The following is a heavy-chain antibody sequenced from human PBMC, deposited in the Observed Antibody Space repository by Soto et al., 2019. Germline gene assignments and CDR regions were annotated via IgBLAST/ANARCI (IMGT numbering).Heavy chain of an antibody. J-gene: IGHJ5*02. V-gene: IGHV2-5*01. CDR2: IYWNDDK. Sequence: QITLKESSPPLVKPTQTLTLTCTFSGFSLSSSGVGVGWIRQPPGKALEWLALIYWNDDKRYSPSLKRRLTITKDTSKNQVVLTMTNMDPVDTATYSCAHRGWDYHGSGNYNWFDPWGQGTLVTVSS. D-gene: IGHD3-10*01. CDR3: AHRGWDYHGSGNYNWFDP. CDR1: GFSLSSSGVG.